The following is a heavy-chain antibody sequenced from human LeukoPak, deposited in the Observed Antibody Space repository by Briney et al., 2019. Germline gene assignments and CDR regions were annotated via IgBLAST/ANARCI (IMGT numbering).Heavy chain of an antibody. CDR3: ARHRSGSYDGRDFDY. CDR2: LYYGGNT. D-gene: IGHD1-26*01. V-gene: IGHV4-39*01. Sequence: PSETLSLTCIVSGDSFSSSTYYWAWIRQPPGKGLEWIGSLYYGGNTYYNPSLKSRVTMSVDTSKNQFSLKVSPVTAADTAVYYCARHRSGSYDGRDFDYWGQGTLVTVSS. CDR1: GDSFSSSTYY. J-gene: IGHJ4*02.